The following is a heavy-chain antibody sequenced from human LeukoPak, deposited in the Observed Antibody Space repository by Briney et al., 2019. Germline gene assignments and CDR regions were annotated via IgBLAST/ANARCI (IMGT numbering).Heavy chain of an antibody. V-gene: IGHV3-53*01. J-gene: IGHJ4*02. D-gene: IGHD3-16*01. CDR2: IYSGGST. CDR3: ASHLTGGAFDY. CDR1: GFTVSSNY. Sequence: PGGSLRLSCAASGFTVSSNYVSWVRQAPGKGLEWVSVIYSGGSTYYADSVKGRFTISRDNSKNTLYLQMNSLRAEDTAVYYCASHLTGGAFDYWGQGTLVTVSS.